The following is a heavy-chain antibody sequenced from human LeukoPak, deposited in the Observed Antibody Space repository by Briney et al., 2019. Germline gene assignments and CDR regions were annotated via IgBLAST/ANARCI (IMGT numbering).Heavy chain of an antibody. CDR2: INPSGGST. CDR3: ARDPGSYYDY. D-gene: IGHD1-26*01. CDR1: GYTFTSYY. J-gene: IGHJ4*02. Sequence: ASVKVSCKASGYTFTSYYMHWVRQAPGQGLEWMGIINPSGGSTSYAQKLQGRVTMTTDTSTSTAYMELRSLRSDDTAVYYCARDPGSYYDYWGQGTLVTVSS. V-gene: IGHV1-46*01.